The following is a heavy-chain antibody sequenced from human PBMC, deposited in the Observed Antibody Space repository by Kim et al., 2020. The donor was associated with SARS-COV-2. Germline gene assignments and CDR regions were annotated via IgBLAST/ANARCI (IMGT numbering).Heavy chain of an antibody. CDR1: GFDVSEKY. J-gene: IGHJ4*02. CDR3: GRASGYYGVDN. Sequence: GGSLRLSCAVSGFDVSEKYVAWVRQAPGKGLHWVSVIYGDGGGATYYADSVEGRFTISRDRSKNTVYLQMNSLRADDTAGYYCGRASGYYGVDNWGQGTLVTVSS. D-gene: IGHD4-17*01. V-gene: IGHV3-53*01. CDR2: IYGDGGGAT.